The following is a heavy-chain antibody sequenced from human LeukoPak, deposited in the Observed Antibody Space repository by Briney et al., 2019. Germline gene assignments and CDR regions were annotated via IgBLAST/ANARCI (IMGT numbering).Heavy chain of an antibody. J-gene: IGHJ5*02. CDR3: ARARVGATYNWFDP. Sequence: ASETLSLTCTVSGGSISSSSYYWGWIRQPPGKGLEWIGSIYYSGSTYYNPSLKSRVTISVDTSKNQFSLKLSSVTAADTAVYYCARARVGATYNWFDPWGQGTLVTVSS. V-gene: IGHV4-39*07. D-gene: IGHD1-26*01. CDR1: GGSISSSSYY. CDR2: IYYSGST.